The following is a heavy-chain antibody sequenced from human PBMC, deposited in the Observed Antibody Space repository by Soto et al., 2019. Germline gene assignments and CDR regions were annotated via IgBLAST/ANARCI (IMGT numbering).Heavy chain of an antibody. D-gene: IGHD4-17*01. J-gene: IGHJ3*02. V-gene: IGHV1-69*02. CDR3: ARVRTTVTTNDAFDI. CDR1: GGTFSSYT. CDR2: IIPILGLA. Sequence: QVQLVQSGAEVKKPGSSVKVSCKASGGTFSSYTISWVRQAPGQGLEWMGRIIPILGLANYAQKFQGRVTMTADKSTSTAYMELSSLRSEDTAVYYCARVRTTVTTNDAFDIWGQGTMVTVSS.